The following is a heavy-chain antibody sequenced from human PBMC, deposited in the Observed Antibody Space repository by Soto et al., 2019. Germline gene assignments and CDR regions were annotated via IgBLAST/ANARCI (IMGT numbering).Heavy chain of an antibody. V-gene: IGHV4-30-4*01. Sequence: PSETLSLTCTVSGGSISSGVYYWSLIRQPPGKGLEWIGYIYYSGGTYYNPSLKSRVTISVDTSKNQFSLKLSSVTAADTAVYYCARLVQLLQGRWFDPWGQGTLVTVSS. CDR1: GGSISSGVYY. D-gene: IGHD2-15*01. CDR3: ARLVQLLQGRWFDP. J-gene: IGHJ5*02. CDR2: IYYSGGT.